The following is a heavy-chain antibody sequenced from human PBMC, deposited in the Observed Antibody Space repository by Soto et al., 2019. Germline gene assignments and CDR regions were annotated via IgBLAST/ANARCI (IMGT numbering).Heavy chain of an antibody. D-gene: IGHD6-19*01. CDR3: ARIDGSGWFFDY. V-gene: IGHV4-34*01. Sequence: QVQLQQWGAGLLKASETLSLTCAVYGGSFSGYYWTWIRQPPGKGLEWIGEINHSGSTNYNPSLKSRVTISVDTSKNQFSLKLRSVTAADVAVYYCARIDGSGWFFDYWGQGTLVTVSS. CDR1: GGSFSGYY. CDR2: INHSGST. J-gene: IGHJ4*02.